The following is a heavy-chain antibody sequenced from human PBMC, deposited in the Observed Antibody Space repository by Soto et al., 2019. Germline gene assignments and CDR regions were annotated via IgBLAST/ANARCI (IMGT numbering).Heavy chain of an antibody. Sequence: PSETLSLTCAVYGGSFSGYYWSWIRQPPGKGLEWIGEINHSGSTNYNPSLKSRVTISVDTSKNQFSLKLSSVTAADTAVYYCARGGPRGIVVVPAAPNFDYWGQGTLVTVSS. D-gene: IGHD2-2*01. CDR3: ARGGPRGIVVVPAAPNFDY. CDR1: GGSFSGYY. J-gene: IGHJ4*02. CDR2: INHSGST. V-gene: IGHV4-34*01.